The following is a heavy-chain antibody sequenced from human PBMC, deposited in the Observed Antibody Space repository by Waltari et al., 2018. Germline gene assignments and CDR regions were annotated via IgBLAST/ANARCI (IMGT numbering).Heavy chain of an antibody. CDR1: GGSISSGGYY. V-gene: IGHV4-31*03. J-gene: IGHJ4*02. Sequence: QVQLQESGPGLVKPSQTLSLTCTVSGGSISSGGYYWSWIGQHPGKGLEWIGYIYYSGSTYYNPSLKSRVTISVDTSKNQFSLKLSSVTAADTAVYYCARDRGYSSSWYTGLDYWGQGTLVTVSS. CDR3: ARDRGYSSSWYTGLDY. D-gene: IGHD6-13*01. CDR2: IYYSGST.